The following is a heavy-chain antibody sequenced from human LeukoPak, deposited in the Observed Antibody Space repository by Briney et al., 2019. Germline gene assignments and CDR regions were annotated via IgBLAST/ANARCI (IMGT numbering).Heavy chain of an antibody. CDR1: GYTFTGYG. CDR2: ISAYKGNT. Sequence: SVKLSCKASGYTFTGYGISWGRQAPGQGLEWRGWISAYKGNTNYAQKFQGRVTMTTATSTSKAYMELRSLRSDDTAVYYCARVDIVVVVAAGWFDPWGQGTLVTVSS. CDR3: ARVDIVVVVAAGWFDP. D-gene: IGHD2-15*01. V-gene: IGHV1-18*01. J-gene: IGHJ5*02.